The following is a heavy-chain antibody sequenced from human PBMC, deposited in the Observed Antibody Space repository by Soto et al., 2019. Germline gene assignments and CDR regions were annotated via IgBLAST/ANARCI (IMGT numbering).Heavy chain of an antibody. CDR2: IYYSGST. J-gene: IGHJ4*02. Sequence: ETLSLTCTVSGGSISSYYWSWIRQPPGKGLEWIGYIYYSGSTNYNPSLKSRVTIFLDTSKNQFSLSLSFMTAADTATYYCARSFGWYAVYSWGQGILVSVSS. V-gene: IGHV4-59*12. CDR3: ARSFGWYAVYS. D-gene: IGHD6-19*01. CDR1: GGSISSYY.